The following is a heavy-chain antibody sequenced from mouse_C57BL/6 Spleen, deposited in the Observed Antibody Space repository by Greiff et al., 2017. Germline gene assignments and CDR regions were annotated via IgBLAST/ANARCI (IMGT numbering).Heavy chain of an antibody. D-gene: IGHD2-1*01. J-gene: IGHJ4*01. V-gene: IGHV1-55*01. Sequence: VQLQQSGAELVKPGASVKMSCKASGYTFTSYWITWVKQRPGQGLEWIGDIYPGSGSTNYNEKFKSKATLTVDTSSSTAYMQLSSLTSEDSAVYYCARGIYYGNYQYAMDYWGQGTSVTVSS. CDR1: GYTFTSYW. CDR2: IYPGSGST. CDR3: ARGIYYGNYQYAMDY.